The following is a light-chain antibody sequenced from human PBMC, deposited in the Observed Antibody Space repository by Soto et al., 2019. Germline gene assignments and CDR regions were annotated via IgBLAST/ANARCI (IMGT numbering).Light chain of an antibody. J-gene: IGKJ5*01. CDR1: QSVSNN. Sequence: VLTQSPAILSMSPGEKATLSCRASQSVSNNLAWYQQKPGQALRLLIYRASSRATGIPDRFSGSGSGTDFTLTISGLEPEDFAVYYCQQYGSLITFGQGTRLEIK. CDR2: RAS. V-gene: IGKV3-20*01. CDR3: QQYGSLIT.